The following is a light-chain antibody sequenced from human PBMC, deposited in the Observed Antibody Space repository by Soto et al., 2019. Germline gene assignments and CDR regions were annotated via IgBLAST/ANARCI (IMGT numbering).Light chain of an antibody. CDR2: AAS. CDR1: QGISNY. V-gene: IGKV1-27*01. J-gene: IGKJ1*01. Sequence: DIQMTQSPSSLSASVGDRVTITCRASQGISNYLAWYQQKPGKVPKLLIYAASTLQSGIPSRFSGRGSGTDFTLTINSVHPEDGATYYCEKYNCGPRSFGQGTKVEIK. CDR3: EKYNCGPRS.